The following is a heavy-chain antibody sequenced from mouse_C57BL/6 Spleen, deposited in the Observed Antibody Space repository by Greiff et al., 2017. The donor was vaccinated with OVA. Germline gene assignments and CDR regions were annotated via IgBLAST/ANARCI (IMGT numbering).Heavy chain of an antibody. CDR2: IWSGGST. V-gene: IGHV2-2*01. J-gene: IGHJ2*01. Sequence: VQLQQSGPGLVQPSQSLSIPCPVSGFSLTRYGVHWVRQSPGKGLEWLGVIWSGGSTDYNAAFISRLSISKDNSKSQVFLKMSSLQADDTAIYYCARGGYGSPLDYWGQGTTRTVAS. D-gene: IGHD1-1*01. CDR3: ARGGYGSPLDY. CDR1: GFSLTRYG.